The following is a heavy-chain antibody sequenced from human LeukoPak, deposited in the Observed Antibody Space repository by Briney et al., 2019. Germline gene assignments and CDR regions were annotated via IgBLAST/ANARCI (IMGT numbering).Heavy chain of an antibody. CDR1: GFTFSGYS. V-gene: IGHV3-23*01. J-gene: IGHJ4*02. D-gene: IGHD3-22*01. CDR3: AKDRQSRGSLGFDY. CDR2: ISGSGDAT. Sequence: GGSLRLSCAASGFTFSGYSMSWVRQAPGKGPECVSTISGSGDATYYADSVKGRFTISRDNSKNTLYVQMNSLRAEDTAVYYCAKDRQSRGSLGFDYWGQGAMVIVSS.